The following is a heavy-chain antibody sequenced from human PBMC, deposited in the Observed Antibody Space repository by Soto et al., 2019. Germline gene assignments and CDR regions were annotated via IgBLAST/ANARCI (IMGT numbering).Heavy chain of an antibody. CDR3: ARLGPYGSETYSFRYNWFYP. CDR1: GYTFTRSG. D-gene: IGHD3-10*01. J-gene: IGHJ5*02. Sequence: ASVKVSCNASGYTFTRSGISWVRQAPGQGPEWMGWISSYNGDTNYAQTFQGRVTMTTDTSTSTAYMELRSLRGEDTAIYYCARLGPYGSETYSFRYNWFYPWGQGTLVTVSS. V-gene: IGHV1-18*01. CDR2: ISSYNGDT.